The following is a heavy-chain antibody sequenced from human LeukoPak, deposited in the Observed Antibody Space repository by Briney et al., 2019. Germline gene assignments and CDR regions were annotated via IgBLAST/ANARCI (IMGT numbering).Heavy chain of an antibody. Sequence: GGSLRPSCAASGFTFSDYYMSWIRQAPGKGLEWVSYISSSGSTIYYADSVKGRFTVSRDNSKSTVYLQMNDLGGEDTAVYYCTKAKGQSWLFSHYWGRGTLVTVSS. V-gene: IGHV3-11*04. J-gene: IGHJ4*02. D-gene: IGHD3-22*01. CDR3: TKAKGQSWLFSHY. CDR1: GFTFSDYY. CDR2: ISSSGSTI.